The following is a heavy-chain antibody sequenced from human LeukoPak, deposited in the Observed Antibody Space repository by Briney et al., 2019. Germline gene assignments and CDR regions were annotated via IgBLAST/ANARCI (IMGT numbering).Heavy chain of an antibody. CDR1: GFTFSSYW. CDR3: AELGITMIGGV. V-gene: IGHV3-7*01. D-gene: IGHD3-10*02. Sequence: GGSLRLSCAASGFTFSSYWMTWVRQAPGKGLEWVASINQDQNEIHYVDSVRGRFTISRDNAKNSVYLQMNSLRAEDTAGYYCAELGITMIGGVWGKGTTVTISS. J-gene: IGHJ6*04. CDR2: INQDQNEI.